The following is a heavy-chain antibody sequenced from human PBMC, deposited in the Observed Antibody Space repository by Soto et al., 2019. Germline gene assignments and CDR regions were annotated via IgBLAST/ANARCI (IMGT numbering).Heavy chain of an antibody. CDR3: ARYSNLNYYYYYGMDV. V-gene: IGHV1-69*13. Sequence: SVKVSCKASGGTPSNSAISWVRQAPGQGLEWMGGIVPVFGLVKYAQNFQGRVTITADESTNTDYMELSSLRSEDTAVYYCARYSNLNYYYYYGMDVWGQGTTVTASS. CDR2: IVPVFGLV. CDR1: GGTPSNSA. J-gene: IGHJ6*02. D-gene: IGHD1-26*01.